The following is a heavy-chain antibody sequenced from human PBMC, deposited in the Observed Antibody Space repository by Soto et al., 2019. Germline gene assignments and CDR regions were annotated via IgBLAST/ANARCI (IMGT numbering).Heavy chain of an antibody. CDR2: ISTYNGNT. CDR1: GYTFTSSG. Sequence: ASVKVSCKASGYTFTSSGISWVRQAPGQGPEWMGWISTYNGNTNYAQNLQGRVTMTTDTSTSTAYMELRGLRYDHKPVYYCRRKVAGYFDHWGQGTLVTVSS. J-gene: IGHJ4*02. V-gene: IGHV1-18*01. CDR3: RRKVAGYFDH. D-gene: IGHD6-19*01.